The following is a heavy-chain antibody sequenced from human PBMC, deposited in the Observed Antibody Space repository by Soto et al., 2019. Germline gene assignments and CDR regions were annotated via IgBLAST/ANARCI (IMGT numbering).Heavy chain of an antibody. D-gene: IGHD3-10*01. Sequence: QVQLVESGGGVVQPGRSLRLSCAASGFTFSSYAMHWVRQAPGKGLEWVAVISYDGSNKYYADSVKGRFTISRDNSKNTLYLQMNSLRAEDTAVYYCARSSLIWFGELSCAFDIWGQGTMVTVSS. CDR3: ARSSLIWFGELSCAFDI. CDR1: GFTFSSYA. V-gene: IGHV3-30-3*01. CDR2: ISYDGSNK. J-gene: IGHJ3*02.